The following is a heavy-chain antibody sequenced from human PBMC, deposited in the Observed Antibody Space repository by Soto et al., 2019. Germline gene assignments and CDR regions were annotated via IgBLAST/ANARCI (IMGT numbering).Heavy chain of an antibody. J-gene: IGHJ4*02. CDR3: PREYQLLYRSIDY. D-gene: IGHD2-2*01. CDR1: GFAFSSYS. V-gene: IGHV3-21*01. CDR2: ISSSSSYI. Sequence: EVQLVESGGGLVKPGGSLRLSCAASGFAFSSYSMNWVRQAPGKGLEWVSSISSSSSYIYYADSVKGRFTISRDNAKNSLYLQMNSLRAEDTAGYYCPREYQLLYRSIDYWGQGNLVSVYS.